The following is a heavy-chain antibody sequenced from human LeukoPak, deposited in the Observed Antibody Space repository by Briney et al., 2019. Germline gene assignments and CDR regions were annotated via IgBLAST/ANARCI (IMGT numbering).Heavy chain of an antibody. Sequence: GGSLRLSCAASGFTFSSYEMDWVRQAPGKGLEWVSYIGSSGDIVYYADSVKGRFTISRDNAKNSLYLQMNSLRAEDTAIYYCARAGPVYGDYAYWGQGTLVTVSS. D-gene: IGHD4-17*01. V-gene: IGHV3-48*03. J-gene: IGHJ4*02. CDR1: GFTFSSYE. CDR3: ARAGPVYGDYAY. CDR2: IGSSGDIV.